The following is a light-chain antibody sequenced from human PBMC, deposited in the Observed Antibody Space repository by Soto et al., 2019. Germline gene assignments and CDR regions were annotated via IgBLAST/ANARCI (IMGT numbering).Light chain of an antibody. V-gene: IGKV1-39*01. CDR2: AAS. Sequence: DIHMNQSRSSLSASVGDRVTITCRASQSISSYLNWYQQKPGKAPKLLIYAASSLQSGVPSRFSGSGSGTDFTLTISSLQPEDFATYYCQQSYSTPRTFGGGTKVDIK. CDR1: QSISSY. J-gene: IGKJ4*01. CDR3: QQSYSTPRT.